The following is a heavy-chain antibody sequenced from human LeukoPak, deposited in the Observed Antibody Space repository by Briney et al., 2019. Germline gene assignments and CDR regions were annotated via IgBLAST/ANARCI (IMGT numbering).Heavy chain of an antibody. CDR2: INPNSGGT. V-gene: IGHV1-2*02. CDR1: GYTFTGYY. CDR3: ARGGLPNYYDSSGYWQLDH. Sequence: ASVKVSCKASGYTFTGYYMHWVRQAPGQGLEWMGWINPNSGGTNYAQKFQGRVTMTRDTSISTAYMELSRLRSDDTAVYYCARGGLPNYYDSSGYWQLDHWGQGTLVTVSS. J-gene: IGHJ4*02. D-gene: IGHD3-22*01.